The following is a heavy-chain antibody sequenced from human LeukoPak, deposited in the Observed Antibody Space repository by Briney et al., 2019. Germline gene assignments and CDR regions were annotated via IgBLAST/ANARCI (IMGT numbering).Heavy chain of an antibody. J-gene: IGHJ4*02. CDR3: ASSIRYYDFWSGYYTSYYFDY. D-gene: IGHD3-3*01. V-gene: IGHV5-51*01. Sequence: GESLKISCKGSGYSFTSYWIGWLRQLPGKGLEGMGSIYPGDSDTNYNPSFQGQVTISADTSKSTAYLQWSSLKAPDNAMYYCASSIRYYDFWSGYYTSYYFDYWGQGTLVTVSS. CDR2: IYPGDSDT. CDR1: GYSFTSYW.